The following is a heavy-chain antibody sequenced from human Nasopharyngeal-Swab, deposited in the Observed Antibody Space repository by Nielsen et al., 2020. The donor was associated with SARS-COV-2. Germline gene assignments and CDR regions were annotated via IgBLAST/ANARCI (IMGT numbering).Heavy chain of an antibody. V-gene: IGHV3-30*18. CDR3: AKALAAMDDYYYYGMDV. J-gene: IGHJ6*02. CDR1: GFTFSSYG. D-gene: IGHD5-18*01. CDR2: ISYDESNK. Sequence: LSLTCAASGFTFSSYGMHWVRQAPGKGLEWVAVISYDESNKYYADSVKGRFTISRDNSKNTLYLQMNSLRAEDTAVYYCAKALAAMDDYYYYGMDVWGQGTTVTVSS.